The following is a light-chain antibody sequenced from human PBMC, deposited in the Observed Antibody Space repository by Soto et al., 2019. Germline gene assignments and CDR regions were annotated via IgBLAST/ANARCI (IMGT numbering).Light chain of an antibody. Sequence: QSALTQPRSVSGSPGXXXXXSCTGTSXDIGSYNYVSWYQQHPGKAPKLMIYDVSKRPSGVPDRFSGSKSGNTASLTISGLQTEDEADYYCCTYAGSYLWVFGGGTKLTVL. CDR2: DVS. V-gene: IGLV2-11*01. J-gene: IGLJ3*02. CDR1: SXDIGSYNY. CDR3: CTYAGSYLWV.